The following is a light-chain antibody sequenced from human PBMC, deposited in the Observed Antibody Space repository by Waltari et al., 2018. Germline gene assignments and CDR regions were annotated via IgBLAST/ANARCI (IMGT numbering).Light chain of an antibody. Sequence: QSALAQPRPMSGSPGQSVAISCTGPSSDVGGYHFVSWYQQHPDKAPKLIIYDVNKRPSGVPDRFSGSKSGNTASLTISGLQAEDEAHYYCWSYVGGNTYWVFGGGTKLTVL. CDR2: DVN. CDR1: SSDVGGYHF. CDR3: WSYVGGNTYWV. V-gene: IGLV2-11*01. J-gene: IGLJ3*02.